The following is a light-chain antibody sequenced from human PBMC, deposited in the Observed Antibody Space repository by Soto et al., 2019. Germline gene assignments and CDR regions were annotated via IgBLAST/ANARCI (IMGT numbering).Light chain of an antibody. J-gene: IGKJ1*01. V-gene: IGKV3-20*01. CDR3: QQYGSSLPWT. CDR2: GAS. Sequence: VLTQSPATLSLSPGERATLSCRASQSVSSSYLAWYQQKPGQAPRLLIYGASSRATGIPDRFSGSGSGTDFTLTISRLEPEDFAVYYCQQYGSSLPWTFGQGTKVDIK. CDR1: QSVSSSY.